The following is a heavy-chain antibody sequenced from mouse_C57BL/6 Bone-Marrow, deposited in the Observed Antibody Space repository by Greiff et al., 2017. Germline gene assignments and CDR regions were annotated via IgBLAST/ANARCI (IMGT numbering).Heavy chain of an antibody. J-gene: IGHJ4*01. Sequence: EVQLQQSGGGLVQPGGSLSLSCAASGFTFTDYYMSWVRQPPGKALEWLGFIRNKANGYTTEYSASVKGRVTISRDNSQSILYLQMNALRAEDSATYYCARSYAMDYWGQGTSVTVSS. V-gene: IGHV7-3*01. CDR2: IRNKANGYTT. CDR3: ARSYAMDY. CDR1: GFTFTDYY.